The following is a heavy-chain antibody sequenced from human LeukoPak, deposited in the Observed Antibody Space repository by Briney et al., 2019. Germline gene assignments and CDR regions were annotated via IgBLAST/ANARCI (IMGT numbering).Heavy chain of an antibody. J-gene: IGHJ4*02. CDR3: ATAITGITAAGSE. D-gene: IGHD6-13*01. CDR1: GGSISSSYW. V-gene: IGHV4-4*02. CDR2: VYHSGST. Sequence: GTLSLTCAVSGGSISSSYWWSWVRQPPGKGLEWIGEVYHSGSTNYSPSLKSRVTLSVDKSKNQFSLRLSSVTAADTAVYYCATAITGITAAGSEWGQRTLVTVSS.